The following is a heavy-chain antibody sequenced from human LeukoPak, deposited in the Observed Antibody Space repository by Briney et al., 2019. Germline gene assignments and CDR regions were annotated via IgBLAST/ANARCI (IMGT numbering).Heavy chain of an antibody. CDR3: ARYYYGSGSQEFDY. Sequence: SETLSLTCTVSGGSISSYYWSWIRQPPGKGLEWNGYIYYSGSTNYNPPLKSRVTISVDTSKNQFSLKLSSVTAADTAVYYCARYYYGSGSQEFDYWGQGTLVTVSS. V-gene: IGHV4-59*01. CDR1: GGSISSYY. J-gene: IGHJ4*02. D-gene: IGHD3-10*01. CDR2: IYYSGST.